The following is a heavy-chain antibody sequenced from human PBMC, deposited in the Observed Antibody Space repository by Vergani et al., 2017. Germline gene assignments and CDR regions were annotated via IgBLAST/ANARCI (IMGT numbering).Heavy chain of an antibody. D-gene: IGHD6-19*01. Sequence: VQLVESGGGVVQPGRSLRLSCAASGFTFSSYAMHWVRQAPGKGLEWVAVISYDGSNKYYADSVKGRFTISRDNSKNTLYLQMNSLRAEDTAVYYCARGAVAIYYYYYMDVWGKGTTVTVSS. J-gene: IGHJ6*03. CDR3: ARGAVAIYYYYYMDV. CDR2: ISYDGSNK. CDR1: GFTFSSYA. V-gene: IGHV3-30-3*01.